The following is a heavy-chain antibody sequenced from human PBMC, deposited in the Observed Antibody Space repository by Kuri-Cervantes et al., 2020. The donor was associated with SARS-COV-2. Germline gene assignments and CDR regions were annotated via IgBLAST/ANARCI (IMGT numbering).Heavy chain of an antibody. Sequence: ESLKISCTVSGGSTSSYYWSWIRQPPGKGLEWIGYIYYSGSTNYNPSLKSRVTISVDTSKNQFSLKLSSVTAADTAVYYCARDEGITGTYNWFDPWGQGTLVTVSS. CDR2: IYYSGST. D-gene: IGHD1-7*01. CDR1: GGSTSSYY. J-gene: IGHJ5*02. CDR3: ARDEGITGTYNWFDP. V-gene: IGHV4-59*01.